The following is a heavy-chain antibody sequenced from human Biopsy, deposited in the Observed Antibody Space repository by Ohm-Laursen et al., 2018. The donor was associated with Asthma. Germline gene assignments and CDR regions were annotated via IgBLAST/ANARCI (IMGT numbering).Heavy chain of an antibody. Sequence: LTCAASGLTFGDYWMSWVRQVPGKGLEWVANIKHDGTEKNHVDSLKGRFTISRDNAKNSLYLQMNSLRAEDTAVYYCARTFHFWSPYHAEHYQLWGQGTLVTVPS. CDR2: IKHDGTEK. V-gene: IGHV3-7*01. CDR1: GLTFGDYW. J-gene: IGHJ1*01. D-gene: IGHD3-3*02. CDR3: ARTFHFWSPYHAEHYQL.